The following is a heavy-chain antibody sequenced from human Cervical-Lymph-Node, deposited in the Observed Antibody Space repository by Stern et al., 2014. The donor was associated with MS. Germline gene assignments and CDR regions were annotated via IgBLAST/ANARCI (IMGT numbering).Heavy chain of an antibody. V-gene: IGHV3-30*03. CDR2: ISNDGSNK. Sequence: QVQLVQSGGGVVQPGGSLRLSCAPSGFAFASSDLHWVRQAPGKGLEWVAFISNDGSNKYYADSLKDRFIVSRDYSKKTLNLQINSLRREDTAVYYCALPGHFYTNAPDYWGQGTLVTVSS. J-gene: IGHJ4*02. CDR1: GFAFASSD. D-gene: IGHD2-8*01. CDR3: ALPGHFYTNAPDY.